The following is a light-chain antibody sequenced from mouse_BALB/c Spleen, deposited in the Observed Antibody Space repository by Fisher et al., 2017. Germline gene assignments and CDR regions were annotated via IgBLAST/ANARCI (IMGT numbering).Light chain of an antibody. V-gene: IGKV4-55*01. CDR3: QQWSSNPFT. CDR1: SSVSY. Sequence: IVMTQTTAIMSASPGEKVTMTCSASSSVSYMYWYQQKPGSSPRLLIYDTSKLASGVPGRFSGSGSGNSYSLTISSMEAEDAATYYCQQWSSNPFTFGSGTKLEIK. J-gene: IGKJ4*01. CDR2: DTS.